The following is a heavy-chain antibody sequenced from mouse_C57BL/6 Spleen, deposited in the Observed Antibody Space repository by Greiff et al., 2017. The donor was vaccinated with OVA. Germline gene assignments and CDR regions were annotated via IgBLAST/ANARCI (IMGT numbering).Heavy chain of an antibody. D-gene: IGHD2-3*01. CDR2: IYPGDGDT. Sequence: QVQLQQSGPELVKPGASVKISCKASGYAFSSSWMNWVKQRPGKGLEWIGRIYPGDGDTNYNGKFKGKATLTADKSSSTAYMQLSSLTSEDSAVYFCARLYDGYYYFDYWGQGTTLTVSS. CDR3: ARLYDGYYYFDY. V-gene: IGHV1-82*01. J-gene: IGHJ2*01. CDR1: GYAFSSSW.